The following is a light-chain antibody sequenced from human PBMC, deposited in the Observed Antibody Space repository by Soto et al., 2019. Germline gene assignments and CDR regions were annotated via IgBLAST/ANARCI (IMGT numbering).Light chain of an antibody. V-gene: IGKV3-20*01. CDR1: QSVPSSY. J-gene: IGKJ2*01. Sequence: DIVLTQSPGTLSLSPGARATLSCRASQSVPSSYLAWYQQKPGQAPRLLIYDASTRATDIPDRFSGSGSGTDFILTIGRVEPEDSAVYYCQQHGGPSLYTFGQVTKLEI. CDR2: DAS. CDR3: QQHGGPSLYT.